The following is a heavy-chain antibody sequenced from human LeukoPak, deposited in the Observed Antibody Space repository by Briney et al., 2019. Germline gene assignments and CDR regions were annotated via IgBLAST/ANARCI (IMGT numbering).Heavy chain of an antibody. Sequence: ASVKVSCKASGYTFTGYYMHWVRQAPGQGLEWMGRINPNSGGTNYAQKFQGRVTMTRDTSISTAYMELSRLRSDDTAVYYCAREEVPYYYYYYMDVWGKGTTVTVSS. CDR3: AREEVPYYYYYYMDV. J-gene: IGHJ6*03. CDR2: INPNSGGT. V-gene: IGHV1-2*06. D-gene: IGHD1-1*01. CDR1: GYTFTGYY.